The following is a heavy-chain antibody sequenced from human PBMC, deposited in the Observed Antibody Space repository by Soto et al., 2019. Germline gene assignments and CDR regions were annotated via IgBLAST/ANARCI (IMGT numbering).Heavy chain of an antibody. D-gene: IGHD1-26*01. Sequence: SETLSLTCTVSGGSISSGDYYWSWIRQPPGKGLEWIGYIYYSGSTYYNPSLKSRVTTSVDTSKNQFSLKLSSVTAADTAVYYCAREELQEAPYHYYGMDVWGQGTTVTVSS. CDR3: AREELQEAPYHYYGMDV. CDR1: GGSISSGDYY. J-gene: IGHJ6*02. V-gene: IGHV4-30-4*01. CDR2: IYYSGST.